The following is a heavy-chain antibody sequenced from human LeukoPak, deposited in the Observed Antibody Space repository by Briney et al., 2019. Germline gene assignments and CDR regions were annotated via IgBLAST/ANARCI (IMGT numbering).Heavy chain of an antibody. CDR2: IIPIFGTA. CDR1: GGTFSSYA. CDR3: ARCKCSSTSCYGGGYYYGMDI. V-gene: IGHV1-69*01. J-gene: IGHJ6*04. D-gene: IGHD2-2*01. Sequence: SVKVSCKASGGTFSSYAISWVRQAPGQGLEWMGGIIPIFGTANYAQKFQGRVTITADESTSTAYMELSSLRSEDTAVYYCARCKCSSTSCYGGGYYYGMDIWGKGTTVTVSS.